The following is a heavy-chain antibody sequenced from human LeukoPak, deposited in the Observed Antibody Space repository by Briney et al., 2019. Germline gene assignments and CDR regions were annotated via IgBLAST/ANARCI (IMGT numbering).Heavy chain of an antibody. J-gene: IGHJ5*02. CDR2: INAGNGNT. CDR1: GYTFTSYG. CDR3: ARAMVRGVWVLYWFDP. V-gene: IGHV1-3*01. Sequence: GASVKVSCKTSGYTFTSYGISWVRQAPGQRLEWMGWINAGNGNTKYSQKFQGRVTITRDTSASTAYMELSSLRSEDTAVYYCARAMVRGVWVLYWFDPWGQGTLVTVSS. D-gene: IGHD3-10*01.